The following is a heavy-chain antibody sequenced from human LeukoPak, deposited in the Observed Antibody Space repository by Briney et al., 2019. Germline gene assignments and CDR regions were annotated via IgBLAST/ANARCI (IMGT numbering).Heavy chain of an antibody. CDR2: IYHSGST. Sequence: SETLSLTCTVSAYSISSAYYWGWIRQPPGKGLEWIGSIYHSGSTYYNPSLQSRLTISLDTSKNQFSLKLSSVTAADTALYYCVMTTVVTNDPYFDYWGRGTLVTVAS. CDR1: AYSISSAYY. J-gene: IGHJ4*02. D-gene: IGHD4-23*01. V-gene: IGHV4-38-2*02. CDR3: VMTTVVTNDPYFDY.